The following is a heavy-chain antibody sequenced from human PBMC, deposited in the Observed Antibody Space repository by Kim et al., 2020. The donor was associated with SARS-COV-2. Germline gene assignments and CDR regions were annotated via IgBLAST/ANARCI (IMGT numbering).Heavy chain of an antibody. CDR1: GGSISSSSYY. J-gene: IGHJ4*02. Sequence: SETLSLTCTVSGGSISSSSYYWGWIRQPPGKGLEWIGSIYYSGSTYYNPSLKSRVTISVDTSKNQFSLKLSSVTAADTAVYYCASFEGIAVLYFDYWGQGTLVTVSS. CDR3: ASFEGIAVLYFDY. CDR2: IYYSGST. V-gene: IGHV4-39*01. D-gene: IGHD6-19*01.